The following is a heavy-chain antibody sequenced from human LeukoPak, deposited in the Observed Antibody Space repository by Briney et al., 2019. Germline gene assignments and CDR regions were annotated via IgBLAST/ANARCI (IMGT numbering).Heavy chain of an antibody. Sequence: ASVKVSCKASGYTFTGYYIHWVRQAPGQGLEWMGWINPNSGGTNYAQKFQGRVTMTRDTSISTAYVELSRLRSDDTAVYYCAKGRLYGTRGMDVWGQGTTVTVSS. CDR2: INPNSGGT. CDR1: GYTFTGYY. J-gene: IGHJ6*02. D-gene: IGHD1-14*01. CDR3: AKGRLYGTRGMDV. V-gene: IGHV1-2*02.